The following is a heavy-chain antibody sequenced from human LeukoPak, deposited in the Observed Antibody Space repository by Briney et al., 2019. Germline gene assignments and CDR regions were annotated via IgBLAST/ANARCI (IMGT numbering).Heavy chain of an antibody. J-gene: IGHJ4*02. CDR1: GYTFTSYD. V-gene: IGHV1-8*01. CDR3: ARESDRYYFDY. CDR2: MNPNSGNT. Sequence: ASVTVSCKASGYTFTSYDINWVRQAPGQGLEWMGWMNPNSGNTGYAQKFQGRVTMTRNTSISTAYMELSSLRSEDTAVYYCARESDRYYFDYWGQGTLVTVSS.